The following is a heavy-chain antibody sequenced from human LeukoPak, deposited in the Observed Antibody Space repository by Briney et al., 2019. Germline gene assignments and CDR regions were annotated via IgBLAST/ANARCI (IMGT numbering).Heavy chain of an antibody. D-gene: IGHD1-26*01. V-gene: IGHV4-34*01. CDR1: GGSFSGYY. Sequence: SETLPLNCAVYGGSFSGYYWSWIRQPPGKGLEWIGEINHSGSTNYNPSLKSRVTISVDTSKNQFSLKLSSVTAADTAVYYCARASPMESVVGATGWFDPWGQGTLVTVSS. CDR3: ARASPMESVVGATGWFDP. CDR2: INHSGST. J-gene: IGHJ5*02.